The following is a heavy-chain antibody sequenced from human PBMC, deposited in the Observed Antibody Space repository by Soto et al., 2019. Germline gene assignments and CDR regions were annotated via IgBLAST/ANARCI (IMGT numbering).Heavy chain of an antibody. Sequence: QVQLVESGGGVLQPGRSLRLSCAASGFTFSAYGIHWVRQAPGKGLEWVAVISHDGSNTNYADSVKGRFTFSRDTSKDTVYLQMNSLRAEDTAVYYCAKGTYYYSSSGYDVFDSGGQGPLVPVSS. D-gene: IGHD3-22*01. CDR1: GFTFSAYG. V-gene: IGHV3-30*18. CDR2: ISHDGSNT. CDR3: AKGTYYYSSSGYDVFDS. J-gene: IGHJ4*02.